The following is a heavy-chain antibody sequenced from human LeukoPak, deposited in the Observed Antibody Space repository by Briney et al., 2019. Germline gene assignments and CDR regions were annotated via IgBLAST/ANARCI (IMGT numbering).Heavy chain of an antibody. CDR2: IKSKVNGETT. D-gene: IGHD2/OR15-2a*01. V-gene: IGHV3-15*05. CDR3: IADVAQFYPSAMDV. Sequence: GGSLRLSCATSGFTFTSAWMSWVRQAPGKGLEWVGRIKSKVNGETTDYVAPVKGRFIISRDDSNKIVYLKMNSLIAEDTAVYYCIADVAQFYPSAMDVWGQGTTVTVSS. CDR1: GFTFTSAW. J-gene: IGHJ6*02.